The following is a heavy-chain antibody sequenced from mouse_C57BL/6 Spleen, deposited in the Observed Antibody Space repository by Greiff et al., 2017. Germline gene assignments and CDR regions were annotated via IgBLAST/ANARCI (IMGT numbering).Heavy chain of an antibody. V-gene: IGHV14-4*01. J-gene: IGHJ3*01. Sequence: EVQLQQSGAELVRPGASVKLSCTASGFNIKDDYMHWVKQRPEQGLEWIGWIDPENGDTEYASKFQGKATITADTSSNTAYLQLSSLTSEDTAVYYCITMVTTRVAYWGQGTLVTVSA. CDR2: IDPENGDT. CDR3: ITMVTTRVAY. CDR1: GFNIKDDY. D-gene: IGHD2-2*01.